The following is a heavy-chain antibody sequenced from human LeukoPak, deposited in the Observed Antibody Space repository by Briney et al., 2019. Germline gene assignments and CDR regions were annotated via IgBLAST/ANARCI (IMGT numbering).Heavy chain of an antibody. D-gene: IGHD6-6*01. Sequence: GGSLRLSCAASGFTFSSYWMHWVRQAPGKGLVWVSRINTDGTTTDYADSVKGRCTISRDNAKNTVYLQVNSLRAEDTATYYCARASSSHGPGWGQGALVTVSS. CDR3: ARASSSHGPG. CDR2: INTDGTTT. V-gene: IGHV3-74*01. CDR1: GFTFSSYW. J-gene: IGHJ4*02.